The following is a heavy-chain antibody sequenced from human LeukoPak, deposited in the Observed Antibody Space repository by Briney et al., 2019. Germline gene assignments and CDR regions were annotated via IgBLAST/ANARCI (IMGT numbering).Heavy chain of an antibody. Sequence: SETLSLICAVYGRSFSGYYWSWIRQPPGKGLEWIGEINHSGSTDYNPSLKSRVTISVDTSKNQFSLKLSSVTAADTAVYYCAGVPVAGTSWFDLWGQGTLVTVSS. J-gene: IGHJ5*02. D-gene: IGHD6-19*01. CDR1: GRSFSGYY. V-gene: IGHV4-34*01. CDR3: AGVPVAGTSWFDL. CDR2: INHSGST.